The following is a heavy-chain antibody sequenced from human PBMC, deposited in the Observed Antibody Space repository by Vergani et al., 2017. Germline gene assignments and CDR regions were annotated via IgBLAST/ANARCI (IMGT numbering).Heavy chain of an antibody. J-gene: IGHJ5*01. CDR1: GFSFNSYW. Sequence: DVHLAESGGGFFQPGGSLRLSCSASGFSFNSYWMHWVRQVPGKGLLWVSRIKSDGSITAYADSVKGRFTISRDNAQSTLYLQMNSLRVEDTGVYYCARARCIETCYMSNCLDSWGQGTLVTVSS. V-gene: IGHV3-74*03. D-gene: IGHD3-9*01. CDR2: IKSDGSIT. CDR3: ARARCIETCYMSNCLDS.